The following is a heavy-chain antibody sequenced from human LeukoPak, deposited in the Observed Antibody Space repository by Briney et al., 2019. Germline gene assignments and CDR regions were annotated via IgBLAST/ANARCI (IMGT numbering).Heavy chain of an antibody. J-gene: IGHJ6*02. CDR2: ISGSGGST. Sequence: GGSLRLSCAASGFTFSDYYMSWVRQAPGKGLEWVSAISGSGGSTYYADSVKGRFTISRDNSKNTLYLQMNSLRAEDTAVYYCARSYCSSTSCYAYYYYGMDVWGQGTTVTVSS. CDR3: ARSYCSSTSCYAYYYYGMDV. CDR1: GFTFSDYY. D-gene: IGHD2-2*01. V-gene: IGHV3-23*01.